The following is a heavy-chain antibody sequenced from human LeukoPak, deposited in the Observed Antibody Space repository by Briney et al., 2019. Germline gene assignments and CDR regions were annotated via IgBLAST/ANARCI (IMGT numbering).Heavy chain of an antibody. CDR2: IIPIFGIA. Sequence: ASVKVSCKASGGAFSSYAISWVRHAPGQGLEWMGRIIPIFGIANYAQKFQGRVTITADKSTSTAYMELSSLRSEDTAVYYCASPNQWLAYYYYGMDVWGQGTTVTVSS. CDR3: ASPNQWLAYYYYGMDV. V-gene: IGHV1-69*04. D-gene: IGHD6-19*01. J-gene: IGHJ6*02. CDR1: GGAFSSYA.